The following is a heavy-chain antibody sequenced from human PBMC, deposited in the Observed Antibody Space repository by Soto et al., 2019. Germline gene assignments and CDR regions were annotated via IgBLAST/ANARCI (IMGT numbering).Heavy chain of an antibody. CDR1: GLTFINAL. Sequence: PGVSMRVSCAASGLTFINALMNWVRKATGKGLEWVGRIKSKTDGGTTDYAAPVKGRFTISRDDSKNTLYLQMNSLKTEDTAVYYCTTGWRYDYVWGSYRYPYWGQGTLVTVSS. D-gene: IGHD3-16*02. CDR2: IKSKTDGGTT. J-gene: IGHJ4*02. CDR3: TTGWRYDYVWGSYRYPY. V-gene: IGHV3-15*07.